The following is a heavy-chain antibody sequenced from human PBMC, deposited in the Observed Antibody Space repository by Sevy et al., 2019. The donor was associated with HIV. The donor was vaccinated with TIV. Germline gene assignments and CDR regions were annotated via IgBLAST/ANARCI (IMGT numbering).Heavy chain of an antibody. CDR1: GASISSSY. J-gene: IGHJ4*02. CDR2: MYISGSM. Sequence: SETLSLTCTVSGASISSSYWGWIRQPAGKGLEWIGRMYISGSMNYNHSLKSRVTMSVDTSKNQFSLRLTSVTAADTAVYFCAREADYSSSSFDYWGQGTLVTVSS. D-gene: IGHD6-6*01. V-gene: IGHV4-4*07. CDR3: AREADYSSSSFDY.